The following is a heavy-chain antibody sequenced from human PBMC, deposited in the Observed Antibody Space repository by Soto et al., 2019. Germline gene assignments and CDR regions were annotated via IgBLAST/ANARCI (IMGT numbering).Heavy chain of an antibody. CDR1: GGSVSNSSYY. D-gene: IGHD2-8*01. J-gene: IGHJ4*02. CDR3: VSQRTSVLTQAYFDY. CDR2: VYYRGRS. Sequence: PSETLSLTCTVSGGSVSNSSYYWGWIRQSPGKGLEWIGSVYYRGRSYSKSSVKSRLTISVDTSKNQFSLNLNSVTASDTAVYFCVSQRTSVLTQAYFDYWGPGALVTVSS. V-gene: IGHV4-39*01.